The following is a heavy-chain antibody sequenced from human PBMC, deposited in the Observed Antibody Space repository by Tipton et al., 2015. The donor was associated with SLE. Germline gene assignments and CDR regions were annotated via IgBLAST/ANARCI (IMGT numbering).Heavy chain of an antibody. D-gene: IGHD3-22*01. CDR2: ISAYNGNT. V-gene: IGHV1-18*01. Sequence: QLGQSGPEVKKPGASVKVSCKASGYTFTSYGISWVRQDPGQGLEWMGWISAYNGNTNYAQKLQGRVTMTTDTSTSTAYMELRSLRSDDTAVYYCARPTLRGSGYPYSFDYWGQGTLVTVSS. CDR3: ARPTLRGSGYPYSFDY. CDR1: GYTFTSYG. J-gene: IGHJ4*02.